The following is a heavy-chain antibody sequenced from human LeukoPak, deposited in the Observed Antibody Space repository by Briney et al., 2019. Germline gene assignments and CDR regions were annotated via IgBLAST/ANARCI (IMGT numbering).Heavy chain of an antibody. CDR2: ISYDGNNK. J-gene: IGHJ4*02. CDR3: ARDTSSAYDILTGYLDY. V-gene: IGHV3-30*03. CDR1: GFTFSKYG. Sequence: GGSLRLSCAASGFTFSKYGMHWARQAPGKGLEWVALISYDGNNKYYADSVKGRFTISRDNSKNTLYLQMSSLSAEDTAVYYCARDTSSAYDILTGYLDYWGQGTLVTDPS. D-gene: IGHD3-9*01.